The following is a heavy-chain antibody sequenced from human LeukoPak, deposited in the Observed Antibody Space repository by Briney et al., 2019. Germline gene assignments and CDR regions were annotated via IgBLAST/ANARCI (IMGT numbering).Heavy chain of an antibody. D-gene: IGHD2-2*01. CDR2: IKQDGSEK. CDR1: GFNFSSYW. CDR3: AREPPDIVVVPAASDAFDI. V-gene: IGHV3-7*01. Sequence: PGGSLRLSCAASGFNFSSYWMSWVRQAPGKGLEWVANIKQDGSEKYYVDSVKGRFTISRDNAKNSLYLQMNSLRAEDTAVYYCAREPPDIVVVPAASDAFDIWGQGTMVTVSS. J-gene: IGHJ3*02.